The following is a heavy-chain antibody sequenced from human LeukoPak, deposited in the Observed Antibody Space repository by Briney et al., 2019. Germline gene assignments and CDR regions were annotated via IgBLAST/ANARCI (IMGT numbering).Heavy chain of an antibody. CDR2: IYTSGST. CDR3: ARDTVIRGPGAFDI. Sequence: PSETLSLTCTVSGGSISSYYWSWIRQPAGKGLEWIGRIYTSGSTNYNPSLKSRVTMSVDTSKNQFSLKLSSVTAADTAMYYCARDTVIRGPGAFDIWGQGTMVTVSS. D-gene: IGHD3-10*01. V-gene: IGHV4-4*07. J-gene: IGHJ3*02. CDR1: GGSISSYY.